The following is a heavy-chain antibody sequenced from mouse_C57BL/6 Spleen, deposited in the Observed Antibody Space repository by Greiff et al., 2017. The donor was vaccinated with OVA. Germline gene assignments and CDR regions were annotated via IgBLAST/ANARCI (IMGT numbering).Heavy chain of an antibody. D-gene: IGHD1-1*01. CDR3: ARALYGHYAMDY. J-gene: IGHJ4*01. CDR1: GYTFTSYW. Sequence: VQLQQPGAELVKPGASVKLSCKASGYTFTSYWMHWVKQRPGQGLEWIGMIHPNSGSTNYNEKFKSKATLTVDKSSSTAYMQLSSLTSEDSAVYYCARALYGHYAMDYWGQGTSVTVSS. V-gene: IGHV1-64*01. CDR2: IHPNSGST.